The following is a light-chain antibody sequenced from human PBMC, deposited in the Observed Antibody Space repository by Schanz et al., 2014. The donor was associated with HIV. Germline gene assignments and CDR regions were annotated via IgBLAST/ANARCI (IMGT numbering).Light chain of an antibody. CDR1: QSVSNN. J-gene: IGKJ1*01. V-gene: IGKV3-20*01. CDR3: QQYGSSSWT. Sequence: EIVLTQSPGTLSLSPGERATLSCRASQSVSNNLAWYQQKPGQAPRLLIYGASNRATGIPARFSGSGSGTDFTLTISSLAPEDFAVYYCQQYGSSSWTFGQGTKVGIE. CDR2: GAS.